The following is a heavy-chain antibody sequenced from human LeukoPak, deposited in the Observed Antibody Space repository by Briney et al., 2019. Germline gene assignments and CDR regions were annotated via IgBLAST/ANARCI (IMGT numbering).Heavy chain of an antibody. CDR1: GGSISSYY. J-gene: IGHJ5*02. CDR3: ARGAFDP. Sequence: SETLSLTCTVSGGSISSYYWGWIRQPPGKGLEWIGSIFYSGITYYNPSLKSRVIMSVDTSKNQFSLKLSSVTAADTAMCYCARGAFDPWGQGTLVTVSS. CDR2: IFYSGIT. V-gene: IGHV4-39*07.